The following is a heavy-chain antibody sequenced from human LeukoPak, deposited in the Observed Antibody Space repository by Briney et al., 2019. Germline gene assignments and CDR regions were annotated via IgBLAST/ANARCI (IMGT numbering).Heavy chain of an antibody. CDR1: GCSFTTYW. CDR3: ARHRSSSDLFDY. Sequence: GESLKISCQGSGCSFTTYWIGWVRQMPGKGLEWVGIIYPGDSDTKYSPAFQGQVTISADKSTNTAYLQWSSLKASDTAMYYCARHRSSSDLFDYWGQGTLVTVSS. CDR2: IYPGDSDT. V-gene: IGHV5-51*01. J-gene: IGHJ4*02. D-gene: IGHD6-6*01.